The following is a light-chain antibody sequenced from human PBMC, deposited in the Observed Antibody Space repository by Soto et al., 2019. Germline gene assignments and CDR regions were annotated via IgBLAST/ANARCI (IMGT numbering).Light chain of an antibody. CDR3: MQGTHWPRT. V-gene: IGKV2-30*01. Sequence: DVVMTQSPFSLPVRVGQPASISCRSSQSLVNSDGSTYLNWFQQRPGQSPRRLIYKVSNRDSGVPDRFSGSGSGTDFTLKISRVEAEDVGVYYCMQGTHWPRTFGQGTNVEIK. J-gene: IGKJ1*01. CDR2: KVS. CDR1: QSLVNSDGSTY.